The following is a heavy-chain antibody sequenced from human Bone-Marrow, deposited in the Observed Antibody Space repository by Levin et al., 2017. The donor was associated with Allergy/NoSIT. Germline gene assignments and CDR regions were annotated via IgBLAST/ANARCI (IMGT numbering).Heavy chain of an antibody. D-gene: IGHD3-10*02. CDR2: IYYSGST. J-gene: IGHJ4*02. CDR3: AKFSPRSPQLLYGVWDY. Sequence: SQTLSLTCTVSGGSISSGDFYWSWIRQPPEKGLEWIGFIYYSGSTYYNPSLKSRLTISVDTSKNHFSLRLNSVTAADTAVYFCAKFSPRSPQLLYGVWDYWGQGILVIVSS. CDR1: GGSISSGDFY. V-gene: IGHV4-30-4*01.